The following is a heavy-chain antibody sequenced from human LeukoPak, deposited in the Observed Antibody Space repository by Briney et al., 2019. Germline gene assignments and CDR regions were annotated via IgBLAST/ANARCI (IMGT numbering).Heavy chain of an antibody. CDR3: ARITRSSWYYFDY. J-gene: IGHJ4*02. V-gene: IGHV4-39*07. D-gene: IGHD6-13*01. CDR1: GGSISSSSYY. CDR2: IYHSGST. Sequence: SETLSLTCTVSGGSISSSSYYWGWIRQPPGKGLEWIGYIYHSGSTNYNPSLKSRVTISVDKSKNQFSLKLSSVTAADTAVYYCARITRSSWYYFDYWGQGTLVTVSS.